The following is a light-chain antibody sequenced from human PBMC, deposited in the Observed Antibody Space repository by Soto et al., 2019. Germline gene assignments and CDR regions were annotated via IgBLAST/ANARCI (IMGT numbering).Light chain of an antibody. CDR3: QHHNSYSEA. V-gene: IGKV1-5*03. J-gene: IGKJ1*01. Sequence: DIQMTQSPSTLSGSVGDRVTITCRASQTISSWLAWYQQKPGKAPKLLIYKASTLKSGVPSRFSGSGSGTEFTLTISSLQPDDFATYYCQHHNSYSEAFDQGTKVDIK. CDR1: QTISSW. CDR2: KAS.